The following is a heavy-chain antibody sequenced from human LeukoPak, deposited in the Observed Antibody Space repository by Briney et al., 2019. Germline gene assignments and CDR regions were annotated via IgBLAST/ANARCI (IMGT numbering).Heavy chain of an antibody. CDR3: AREVTVRGSYYYYYMDV. J-gene: IGHJ6*03. CDR2: ISGSGGST. V-gene: IGHV3-23*01. CDR1: GFTFSSYG. Sequence: GGSLRLSCAASGFTFSSYGMSWVRQAPGKGLEWVSAISGSGGSTYYADSVKGRFTISRDNSKNTLYVQMNSLRAEDTAVYYCAREVTVRGSYYYYYMDVWGKGTTVTISS. D-gene: IGHD3-10*01.